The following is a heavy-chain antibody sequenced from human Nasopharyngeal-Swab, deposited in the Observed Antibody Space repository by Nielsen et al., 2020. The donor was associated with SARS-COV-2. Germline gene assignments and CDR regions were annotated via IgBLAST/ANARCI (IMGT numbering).Heavy chain of an antibody. D-gene: IGHD3-3*01. Sequence: PGMRLEWIGEINHSGSTNYNPPLKSRVTISVDTSKNQFSLKLSSVTAADTAVYYCARAIFGVVIIFNYYYMDVWGKGTTVTVSS. V-gene: IGHV4-34*01. CDR2: INHSGST. CDR3: ARAIFGVVIIFNYYYMDV. J-gene: IGHJ6*03.